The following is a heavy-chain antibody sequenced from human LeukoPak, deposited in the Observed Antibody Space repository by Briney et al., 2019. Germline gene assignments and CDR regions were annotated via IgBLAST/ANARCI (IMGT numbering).Heavy chain of an antibody. Sequence: GESLKISCQASGYTFYRSWIGWVRQMPGKGFQWLGIVYPRDSDTRYSPSVQGHVTITADPSIDTAYLQWRSLRASDTAHYFCVRTIGVAGRTSGEYWDYIEVWGKGT. CDR3: VRTIGVAGRTSGEYWDYIEV. V-gene: IGHV5-51*01. J-gene: IGHJ6*03. CDR1: GYTFYRSW. D-gene: IGHD6-19*01. CDR2: VYPRDSDT.